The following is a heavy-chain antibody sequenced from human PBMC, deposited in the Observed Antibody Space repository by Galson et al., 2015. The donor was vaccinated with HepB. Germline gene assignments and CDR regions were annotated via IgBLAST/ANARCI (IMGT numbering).Heavy chain of an antibody. J-gene: IGHJ4*02. Sequence: SVTVSCKASGYTFTDYNINWVRQAPGQGLEWMGGVNPSSGSTRYAQKLQGRVTMTRDTSTSTVYMELSSLRSEDTAVYYCVREVVGANSKSFEYWGQGTLVTVSA. V-gene: IGHV1-46*03. CDR2: VNPSSGST. D-gene: IGHD4-11*01. CDR1: GYTFTDYN. CDR3: VREVVGANSKSFEY.